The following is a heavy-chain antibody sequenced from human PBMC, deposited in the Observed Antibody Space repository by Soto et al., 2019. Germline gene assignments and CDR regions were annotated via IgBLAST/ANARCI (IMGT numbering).Heavy chain of an antibody. D-gene: IGHD4-17*01. V-gene: IGHV4-31*03. CDR1: GGSISSGGYY. Sequence: QVQLQETGPGLVKPSQTLSLTCTVSGGSISSGGYYWSWIRQHPGKGLEWIGYIYYSGSTYYNPSLKSRVTISVDTSKNQFSLKLSSVTAADTAVYYCARGNYGDYDLDYWGQGTLVTVSS. CDR3: ARGNYGDYDLDY. J-gene: IGHJ4*02. CDR2: IYYSGST.